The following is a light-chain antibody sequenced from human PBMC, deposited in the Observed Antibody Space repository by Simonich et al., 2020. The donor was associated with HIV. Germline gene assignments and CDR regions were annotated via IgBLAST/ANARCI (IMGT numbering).Light chain of an antibody. CDR2: WAS. J-gene: IGKJ2*01. CDR3: QQYYDTPYS. Sequence: DIVMTQSPDSLAVSLGERATINCKSSQSVLYSSNNKNYLAWYQQKPGQPPKLLIYWASTRESGVPDRFSGSGSGTDFTLTISSLQAEDVAVYYCQQYYDTPYSFGHGTKVEIK. V-gene: IGKV4-1*01. CDR1: QSVLYSSNNKNY.